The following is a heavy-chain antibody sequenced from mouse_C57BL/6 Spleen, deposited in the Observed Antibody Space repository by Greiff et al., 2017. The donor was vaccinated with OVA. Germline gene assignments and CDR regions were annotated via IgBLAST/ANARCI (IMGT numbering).Heavy chain of an antibody. Sequence: QVQLQQSGAELVKPGASVKISCKASGYAFSSYWMNWVKQRPGKGLEWIGQIYPGDGDTNYNGKLKGKATLTADKSSSKAYMQLSSLTSENSAVYFCARNAAPYYFDYWGHGTTLTVSS. CDR1: GYAFSSYW. CDR2: IYPGDGDT. J-gene: IGHJ2*01. V-gene: IGHV1-80*01. CDR3: ARNAAPYYFDY.